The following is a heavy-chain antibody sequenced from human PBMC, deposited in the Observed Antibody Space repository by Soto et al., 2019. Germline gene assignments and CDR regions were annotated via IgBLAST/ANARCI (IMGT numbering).Heavy chain of an antibody. Sequence: EVQLVESGGGLVKPGGSLRLSCVISGFTFNNAWMNWVRQAPGKGLEWVGRMKNNGATDYAAPVRGRFTISRDDSRDTLYLQMNNLETKDTAVYYCTTDLSPPEGASYPIDYWGQGTLVTVSS. CDR1: GFTFNNAW. V-gene: IGHV3-15*01. J-gene: IGHJ4*02. CDR3: TTDLSPPEGASYPIDY. CDR2: MKNNGAT. D-gene: IGHD1-26*01.